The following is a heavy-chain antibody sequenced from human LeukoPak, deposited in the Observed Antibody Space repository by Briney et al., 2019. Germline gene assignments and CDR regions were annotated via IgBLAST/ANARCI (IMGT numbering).Heavy chain of an antibody. D-gene: IGHD5-18*01. CDR1: GGTFSSYA. Sequence: ASVKVSCKASGGTFSSYAISWVRQALGQGLEWMGGIIPIFGTANYAQKFQGRVTITADESTSTAYMELSSLRSEDTAVYYCARSPRLGRYGYGPWELPVSYFDYWGQGTLVTVSS. V-gene: IGHV1-69*13. CDR3: ARSPRLGRYGYGPWELPVSYFDY. J-gene: IGHJ4*02. CDR2: IIPIFGTA.